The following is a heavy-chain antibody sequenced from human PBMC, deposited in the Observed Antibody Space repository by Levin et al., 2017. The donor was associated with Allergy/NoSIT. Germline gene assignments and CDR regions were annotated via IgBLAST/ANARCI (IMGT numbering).Heavy chain of an antibody. Sequence: GGSLRLSCAASGFTFSSYWMSWVRQAPGKGLEWVANIKQDGSEKYYVDSVKGRFTISRDNAKNSLYLQMNSLRAEDTAVYYCARRWIQLDDAFDIWGQGTMVTVSS. CDR1: GFTFSSYW. CDR2: IKQDGSEK. D-gene: IGHD5-18*01. CDR3: ARRWIQLDDAFDI. J-gene: IGHJ3*02. V-gene: IGHV3-7*04.